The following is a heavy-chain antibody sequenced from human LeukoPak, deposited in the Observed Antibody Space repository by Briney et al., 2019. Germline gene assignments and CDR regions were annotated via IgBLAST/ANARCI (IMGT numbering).Heavy chain of an antibody. Sequence: SETLSLTCTVSGGSIRSYYWNWIRQPAGKGLEWIGRIYTTGSTYYNPSLKSRVTMSVDTSKNQFSLKLRFLTAADTAVYYCARGRDGFMSDFDSWGQGTLVTVSS. CDR3: ARGRDGFMSDFDS. D-gene: IGHD3-10*02. V-gene: IGHV4-4*07. CDR2: IYTTGST. CDR1: GGSIRSYY. J-gene: IGHJ4*02.